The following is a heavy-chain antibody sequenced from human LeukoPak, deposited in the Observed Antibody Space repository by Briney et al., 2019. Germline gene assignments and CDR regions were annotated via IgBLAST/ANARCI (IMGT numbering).Heavy chain of an antibody. CDR3: ARATVTRDYYYYGMDV. CDR2: IYYSGST. CDR1: GGSVSSGSYY. Sequence: PSETLSLTCTVSGGSVSSGSYYWRWIRQPPGKGLEWIGYIYYSGSTNYNPSLKSRVTISVDTSKNQFSLKLSSVTAADTAVYYCARATVTRDYYYYGMDVWGQGTTVTVSS. J-gene: IGHJ6*02. D-gene: IGHD4-11*01. V-gene: IGHV4-61*01.